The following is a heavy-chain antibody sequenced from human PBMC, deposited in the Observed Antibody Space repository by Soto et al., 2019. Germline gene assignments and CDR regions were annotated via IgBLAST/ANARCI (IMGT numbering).Heavy chain of an antibody. CDR2: IHPSGQPI. V-gene: IGHV3-48*03. Sequence: EVQLVESGGGLVQPGGSLRLSCAVSGFTFSSSEMYWVRQAPGKGLEWISYIHPSGQPIFYADSVKGRFTISRDNANNSLFLQMNSVRDEDTAVYYCARRASRWGQGTMVTVSS. CDR3: ARRASR. D-gene: IGHD1-26*01. CDR1: GFTFSSSE. J-gene: IGHJ3*01.